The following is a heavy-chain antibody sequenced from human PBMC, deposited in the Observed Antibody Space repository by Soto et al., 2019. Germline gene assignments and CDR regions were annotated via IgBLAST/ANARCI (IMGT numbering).Heavy chain of an antibody. Sequence: EVQLVESGGGLVQPGGSLRLSCAASGFTLSDNWIHWVRRAPGKGLVGVSRINSDGSSVTYADSVKGRFTLSRDNAKNTWFLQMDSLRVEDTAMYYCVRAPEQRPFDYWGQGTLVTVSS. CDR2: INSDGSSV. CDR3: VRAPEQRPFDY. V-gene: IGHV3-74*03. D-gene: IGHD6-25*01. CDR1: GFTLSDNW. J-gene: IGHJ4*02.